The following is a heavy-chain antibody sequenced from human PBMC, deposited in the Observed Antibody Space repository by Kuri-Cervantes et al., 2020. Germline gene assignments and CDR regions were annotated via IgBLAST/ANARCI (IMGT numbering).Heavy chain of an antibody. CDR1: GFTFSSYA. V-gene: IGHV3-30-3*01. J-gene: IGHJ6*02. Sequence: GESLKISCAASGFTFSSYAMSWVRQAPGKGLEWVAVISYDGSNKYYADSVKGRFTISRDNSKNTLYLQMNSLRAEDTAVYYCARVPIPVIIAVAGTELYGMDVWGQGTTVTVSS. D-gene: IGHD6-19*01. CDR3: ARVPIPVIIAVAGTELYGMDV. CDR2: ISYDGSNK.